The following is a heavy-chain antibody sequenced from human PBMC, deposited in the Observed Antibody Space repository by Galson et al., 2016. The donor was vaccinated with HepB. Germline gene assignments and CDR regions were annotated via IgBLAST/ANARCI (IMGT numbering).Heavy chain of an antibody. D-gene: IGHD3-3*01. J-gene: IGHJ4*02. V-gene: IGHV4-34*01. CDR3: ARGRQDFWSGYYFDY. Sequence: GWIRQSPGKGLEWIGEINHIGSTTYNPSLKSRVTISIDTSKNHFSLKLNSVTAADTAVYYCARGRQDFWSGYYFDYWGQGTLVTVSS. CDR2: INHIGST.